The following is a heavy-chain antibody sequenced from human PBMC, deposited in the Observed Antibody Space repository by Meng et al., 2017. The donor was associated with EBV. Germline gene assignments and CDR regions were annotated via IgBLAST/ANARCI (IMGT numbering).Heavy chain of an antibody. CDR2: INVGVGYT. J-gene: IGHJ4*02. CDR3: VRGPPVGVPGPGDY. CDR1: GYSFTSYI. D-gene: IGHD2-21*01. Sequence: HARACGDNPGVLCKVSCKGYGYSFTSYILHWVRQASGQRLEWMGWINVGVGYTKYSQKFQGRVTISSDTSATTGYMELSSLRSEDTAVYYCVRGPPVGVPGPGDYWGQGTLVTVSS. V-gene: IGHV1-3*01.